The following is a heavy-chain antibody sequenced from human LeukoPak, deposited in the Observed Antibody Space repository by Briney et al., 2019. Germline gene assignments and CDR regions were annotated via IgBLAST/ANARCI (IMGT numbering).Heavy chain of an antibody. D-gene: IGHD2-8*01. CDR3: ARAGDCTNGICYTADFDY. CDR1: GFTFSSYA. J-gene: IGHJ4*02. V-gene: IGHV3-23*01. Sequence: QSGGSLRLSCAASGFTFSSYAMSWVRQAPGKGLEWVSAITDNGATTYYADSVKGRFTISRDNSKNTMYLQMNSLRAEDTAVYYCARAGDCTNGICYTADFDYWGQGTLVTVSS. CDR2: ITDNGATT.